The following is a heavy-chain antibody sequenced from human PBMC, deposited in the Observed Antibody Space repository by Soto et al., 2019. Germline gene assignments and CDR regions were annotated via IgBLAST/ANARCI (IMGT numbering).Heavy chain of an antibody. Sequence: GGSLRLACAASGFTFSSYAMSWVRHAPGKGLEWVSAISGSGGSTYYADSVKGRFTISRDNSKNTLYLQMNSLRAEDTAVYYCAKGRVGAARRDAFDIWGQGTMVTVSS. V-gene: IGHV3-23*01. D-gene: IGHD6-6*01. J-gene: IGHJ3*02. CDR3: AKGRVGAARRDAFDI. CDR1: GFTFSSYA. CDR2: ISGSGGST.